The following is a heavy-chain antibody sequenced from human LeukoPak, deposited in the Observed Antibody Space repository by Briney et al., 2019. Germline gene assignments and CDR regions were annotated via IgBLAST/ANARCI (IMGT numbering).Heavy chain of an antibody. J-gene: IGHJ5*02. CDR1: GGSISSYY. CDR2: IYYSGST. Sequence: SETLSLTCTVSGGSISSYYWSWIRQPPGKGLEWIGYIYYSGSTNYNPSLKSRVTISVDTSKNQFSLKLSSVTAADTAVYYCAGGSRETGIAYNWFDPWGQGTLVTVSS. CDR3: AGGSRETGIAYNWFDP. D-gene: IGHD1-1*01. V-gene: IGHV4-59*01.